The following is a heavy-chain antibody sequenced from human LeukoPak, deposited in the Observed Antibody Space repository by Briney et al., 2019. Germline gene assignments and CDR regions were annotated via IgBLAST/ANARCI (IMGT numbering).Heavy chain of an antibody. CDR3: ARHPGQQQLVGASYVFDI. Sequence: SETLSLTCAVYGGSLSDYYWSWIRQPPGKGLEWIGGISHSGSTNYNPSLKSRVTISIDTSKNQISLKLSSVTAADTAVYYCARHPGQQQLVGASYVFDIWGQGTMVTVSS. D-gene: IGHD6-13*01. V-gene: IGHV4-34*01. CDR1: GGSLSDYY. J-gene: IGHJ3*02. CDR2: ISHSGST.